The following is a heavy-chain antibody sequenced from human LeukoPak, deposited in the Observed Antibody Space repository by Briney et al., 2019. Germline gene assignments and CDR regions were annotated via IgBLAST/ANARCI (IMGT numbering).Heavy chain of an antibody. V-gene: IGHV1-2*02. D-gene: IGHD2-15*01. CDR3: ARGGSAGAIVVAVAATQHEFDY. CDR2: INPNSGGT. CDR1: GYTFTGYY. J-gene: IGHJ4*02. Sequence: ASVKVSCKASGYTFTGYYMHWVRQAPGQGLEWMGWINPNSGGTNYAQKFQGRVTMTRDTSISTAYMELSRLRSDDTAVYYCARGGSAGAIVVAVAATQHEFDYWGQGTLVTVSS.